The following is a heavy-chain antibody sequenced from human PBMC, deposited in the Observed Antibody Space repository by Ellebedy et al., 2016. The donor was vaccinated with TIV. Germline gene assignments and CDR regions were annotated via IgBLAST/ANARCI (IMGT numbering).Heavy chain of an antibody. D-gene: IGHD1-1*01. CDR1: GFTFSSYA. CDR3: AGRAYNWNDGRLFDY. CDR2: ISGSGGST. Sequence: GGSLRLSCAASGFTFSSYAMSWVRQAPGKGLEWVSAISGSGGSTYYADSVKGRFTISRDNSKNTLYLQMNSLRAEDTAVYYCAGRAYNWNDGRLFDYWGQGTLVTVSS. J-gene: IGHJ4*02. V-gene: IGHV3-23*01.